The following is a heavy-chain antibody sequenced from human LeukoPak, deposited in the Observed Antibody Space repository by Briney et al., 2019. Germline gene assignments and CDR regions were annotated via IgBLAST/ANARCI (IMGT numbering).Heavy chain of an antibody. Sequence: GGSLRLSCAASGFTFSRYWMTWVRQAPGKGPEWVANIKQDGSEQYYVDSVKGRFTISRDNAKNSLYLQMYSLRAEDTAVYYCARAGSNWNYVYWGQGTLVTVSS. CDR2: IKQDGSEQ. CDR1: GFTFSRYW. V-gene: IGHV3-7*01. CDR3: ARAGSNWNYVY. D-gene: IGHD1-7*01. J-gene: IGHJ4*02.